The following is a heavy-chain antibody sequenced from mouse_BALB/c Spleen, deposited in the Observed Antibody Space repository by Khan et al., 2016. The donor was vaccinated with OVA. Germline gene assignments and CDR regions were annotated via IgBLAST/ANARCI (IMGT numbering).Heavy chain of an antibody. CDR1: VYSITSDYA. D-gene: IGHD4-1*01. CDR2: ISYSGST. CDR3: ASELGRYYAMDY. V-gene: IGHV3-2*02. Sequence: VQLKESGPGLVKPSQSLSLTCTVTVYSITSDYAWNWIRQFPGNKLEWMGYISYSGSTTYNPSLKSRISITRDTSKNQFFLQLKSVTTEDTATYYCASELGRYYAMDYWGQGTSVTVSS. J-gene: IGHJ4*01.